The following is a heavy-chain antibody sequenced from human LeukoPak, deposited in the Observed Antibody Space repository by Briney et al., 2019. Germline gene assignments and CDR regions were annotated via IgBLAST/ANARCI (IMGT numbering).Heavy chain of an antibody. Sequence: SQTLSLTCTVSGGSISSGSYYWSWIRQPAGKGLEWIGRIYTSGSTNYNPSLKSRVTMSVDTSKNQFSLKLSSVTAADTAVYYCARDTITFGGVIVFDYWGQGTLVTVSS. CDR3: ARDTITFGGVIVFDY. V-gene: IGHV4-61*02. CDR2: IYTSGST. D-gene: IGHD3-16*02. CDR1: GGSISSGSYY. J-gene: IGHJ4*02.